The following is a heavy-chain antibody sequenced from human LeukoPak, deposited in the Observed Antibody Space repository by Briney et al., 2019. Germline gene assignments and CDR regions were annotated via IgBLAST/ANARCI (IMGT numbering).Heavy chain of an antibody. CDR2: INHSGST. CDR1: GGSFSGYY. Sequence: SETLSLTCAVYGGSFSGYYWSWIRRPPGKGLEWIGEINHSGSTNYNPSLKSRVTISVDTSKNQFSLKLSSVTAADTAVYYCARGKGITMIVARYYFDYWGQGTLVTVSS. J-gene: IGHJ4*02. D-gene: IGHD3-22*01. CDR3: ARGKGITMIVARYYFDY. V-gene: IGHV4-34*01.